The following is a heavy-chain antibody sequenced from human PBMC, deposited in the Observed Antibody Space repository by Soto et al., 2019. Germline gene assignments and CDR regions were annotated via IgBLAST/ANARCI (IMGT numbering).Heavy chain of an antibody. CDR2: MFYSGAT. V-gene: IGHV4-39*01. CDR3: ATHTSGSDWLDP. CDR1: GGSISDISYC. J-gene: IGHJ5*02. Sequence: SETLSLTCTVSGGSISDISYCWGWIRQPPGKGLQWIGCMFYSGATYYNPSLKNRVTLSVDTSNNEFSLKLVSVTAPDTAVYYSATHTSGSDWLDPWGQGTLVTVSS. D-gene: IGHD2-15*01.